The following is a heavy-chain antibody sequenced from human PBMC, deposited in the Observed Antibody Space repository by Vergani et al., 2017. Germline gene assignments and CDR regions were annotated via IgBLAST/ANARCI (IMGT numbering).Heavy chain of an antibody. V-gene: IGHV3-33*01. CDR2: TWYDGNNK. Sequence: VQLVESGGGWVQPGGSLRLSCAASGFTFNQYGMHWVRQAPGKGLEWVAVTWYDGNNKQYADSVKGRFTISRDNSKSTMYLQMNSLRDDDTGVYYCARDLRLLYNRFDPWGQGTLVTVSS. CDR3: ARDLRLLYNRFDP. J-gene: IGHJ5*02. D-gene: IGHD1-14*01. CDR1: GFTFNQYG.